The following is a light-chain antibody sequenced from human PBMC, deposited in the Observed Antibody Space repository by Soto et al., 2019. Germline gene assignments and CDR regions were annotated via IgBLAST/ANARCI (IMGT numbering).Light chain of an antibody. CDR1: QSVSSSY. CDR3: QQYGSSVGGT. V-gene: IGKV3-20*01. Sequence: EIVLTQPPGTLSLSPGERATLSCRASQSVSSSYLAWYQQKPGQAPRLLIYDASSRATGIPDRFSGSGSGTDFTLTISRLEPEDFAVYYCQQYGSSVGGTFGGGTKVDIK. CDR2: DAS. J-gene: IGKJ4*01.